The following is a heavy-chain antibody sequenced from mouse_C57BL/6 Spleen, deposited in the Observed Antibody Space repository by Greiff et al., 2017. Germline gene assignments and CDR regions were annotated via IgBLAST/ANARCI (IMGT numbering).Heavy chain of an antibody. J-gene: IGHJ3*01. V-gene: IGHV1-50*01. Sequence: QVQLQQPGAELVKPGASVKLSCKASGYTFTSYWMQWVKQRPGQGLEWIGEIDPSDSYTNYNQKFKGKATLTVDPSSSTAYMQLSSLTSEDSAVYYCARSRDYYDHKGWFAYWGQGTLVTVSA. CDR2: IDPSDSYT. CDR3: ARSRDYYDHKGWFAY. D-gene: IGHD2-4*01. CDR1: GYTFTSYW.